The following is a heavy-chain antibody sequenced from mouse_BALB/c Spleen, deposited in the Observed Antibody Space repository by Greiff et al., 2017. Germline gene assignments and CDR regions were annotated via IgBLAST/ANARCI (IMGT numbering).Heavy chain of an antibody. J-gene: IGHJ4*01. CDR2: ISYSGST. CDR3: ARGPGAAMDY. V-gene: IGHV3-2*02. CDR1: GYSITSDYA. Sequence: VQLQQSGPGLVKPSQSLSLTCTVTGYSITSDYAWNWIRQFPGNKLEWMGYISYSGSTSYNPSLKSRISITRDTSKNQFFLQLNSVTTEDTATYYCARGPGAAMDYWGQGTSVTVSS.